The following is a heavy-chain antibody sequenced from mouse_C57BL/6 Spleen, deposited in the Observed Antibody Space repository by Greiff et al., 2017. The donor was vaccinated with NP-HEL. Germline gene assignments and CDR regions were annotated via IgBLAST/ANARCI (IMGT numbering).Heavy chain of an antibody. J-gene: IGHJ2*01. CDR2: INPGSGGT. CDR1: GYAFTNYL. Sequence: VKLMESGAELVRPGTSVKVSCKASGYAFTNYLIEWVKQRPGQGLEWIGVINPGSGGTNYNEKFKGKATLTADKSSSTAYMQLSSLTSEDSAVYFCARGTVVAGFDYWGQGTTLTVSS. CDR3: ARGTVVAGFDY. D-gene: IGHD1-1*01. V-gene: IGHV1-54*01.